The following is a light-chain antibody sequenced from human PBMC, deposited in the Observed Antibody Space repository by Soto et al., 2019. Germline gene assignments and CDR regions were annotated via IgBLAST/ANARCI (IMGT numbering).Light chain of an antibody. CDR3: CSYAGSSGDV. CDR2: EVS. J-gene: IGLJ1*01. Sequence: QSVLTQPASVSGSPGQSITISCTGTSSDVGSYNLVSWYQQHPGKAPKLMIYEVSKRPSGVSNRFSGSKSGNTASLTISGLQAEDKADYYCCSYAGSSGDVFGTGTKVTVL. V-gene: IGLV2-23*02. CDR1: SSDVGSYNL.